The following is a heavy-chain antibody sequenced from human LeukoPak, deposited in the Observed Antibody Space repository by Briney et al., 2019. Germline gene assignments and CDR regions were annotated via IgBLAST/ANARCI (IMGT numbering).Heavy chain of an antibody. Sequence: ASVKVSCKASGCTFTSYGISWVRQAPGQGLEWMGWISAYNGNTNYAQKLQGRVTMTTDTSTSTAYMELRSLRSDDTAVYYCAITYYDILTGYFDDAFDIWGQGTMVTVSS. J-gene: IGHJ3*02. V-gene: IGHV1-18*01. CDR1: GCTFTSYG. CDR2: ISAYNGNT. D-gene: IGHD3-9*01. CDR3: AITYYDILTGYFDDAFDI.